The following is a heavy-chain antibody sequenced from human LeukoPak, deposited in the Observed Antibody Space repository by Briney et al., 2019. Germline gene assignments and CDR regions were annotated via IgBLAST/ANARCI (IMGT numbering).Heavy chain of an antibody. V-gene: IGHV3-23*01. J-gene: IGHJ3*02. Sequence: SGGSLRLSCAASGFTFNSYAMSWVRRAPGKGLEWVSVISASGGSTYYADSVKGRFTISRDNSKNTLSLQMNSLRAEDTAVYYCAKGTWLYAFYTCGQGTMVTVSS. CDR3: AKGTWLYAFYT. CDR2: ISASGGST. CDR1: GFTFNSYA. D-gene: IGHD6-19*01.